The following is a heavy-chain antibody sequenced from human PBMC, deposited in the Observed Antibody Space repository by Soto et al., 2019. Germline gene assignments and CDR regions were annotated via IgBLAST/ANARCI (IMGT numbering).Heavy chain of an antibody. CDR3: AHRPPYYDFWSGFSATGFDY. CDR2: IYWNDDK. V-gene: IGHV2-5*01. D-gene: IGHD3-3*01. CDR1: GFSLSTSGVG. J-gene: IGHJ4*02. Sequence: QITLKESGPTLVNPTQTLTLTCTFSGFSLSTSGVGVGWIRQPPGKALEWLALIYWNDDKRYSPSLKSRLTITKDTSKNQVVLTMTNMDPVDTATYYCAHRPPYYDFWSGFSATGFDYWGQGTLVTVSS.